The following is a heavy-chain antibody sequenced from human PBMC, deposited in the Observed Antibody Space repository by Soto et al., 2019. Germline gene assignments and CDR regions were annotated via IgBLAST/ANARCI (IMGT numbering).Heavy chain of an antibody. D-gene: IGHD1-7*01. CDR1: GFTFSSYS. Sequence: PGGSLRLSCAASGFTFSSYSMNWVRQAPGKGLEWVSSISSSSSYIYYADSVKGRFTISRDNSKNTLYLQMNSLRAEDTAVYYCARDPDGITGTTLDYWGQGTLVTVSS. V-gene: IGHV3-21*01. J-gene: IGHJ4*02. CDR3: ARDPDGITGTTLDY. CDR2: ISSSSSYI.